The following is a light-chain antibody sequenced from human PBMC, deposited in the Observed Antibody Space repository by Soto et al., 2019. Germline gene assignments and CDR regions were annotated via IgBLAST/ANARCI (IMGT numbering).Light chain of an antibody. Sequence: QSALTQPASVSGSPGQSITISCTGTSSDVGGYNYVSWYQQHPAKAPKLMIYDVSNRPSGVSNRFSGSKSGNTPSLTISGLQAEDEADYYCSSYTSSSNVVFGGGTKLTVL. CDR1: SSDVGGYNY. CDR3: SSYTSSSNVV. J-gene: IGLJ2*01. CDR2: DVS. V-gene: IGLV2-14*01.